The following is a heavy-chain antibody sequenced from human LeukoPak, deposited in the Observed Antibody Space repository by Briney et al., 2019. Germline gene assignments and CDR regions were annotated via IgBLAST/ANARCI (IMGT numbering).Heavy chain of an antibody. CDR3: ARLGFSPI. D-gene: IGHD7-27*01. V-gene: IGHV4-34*01. Sequence: NPSETLSLTCAVYGGSFSGYYWSWIRQPPGKGLEWIGEINHSGSTNYNPSLKSRVTISVDTSKNQFSLKLSSVTAADTAVYYCARLGFSPIWGQGTTVTVSS. CDR2: INHSGST. J-gene: IGHJ6*02. CDR1: GGSFSGYY.